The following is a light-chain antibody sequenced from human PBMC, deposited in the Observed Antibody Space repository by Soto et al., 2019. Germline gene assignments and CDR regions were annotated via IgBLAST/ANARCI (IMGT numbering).Light chain of an antibody. J-gene: IGKJ3*01. CDR1: QTVNSNY. V-gene: IGKV3-20*01. Sequence: EIVLTQSPSTLSLSPGDRATLSCRASQTVNSNYLVWYHHKPGQPPRLLIAGASRRATGIPDRFSGWGSGTDFTLTISRLEPEDFVVYYCQQYAESPVTFGPGTKVEIK. CDR2: GAS. CDR3: QQYAESPVT.